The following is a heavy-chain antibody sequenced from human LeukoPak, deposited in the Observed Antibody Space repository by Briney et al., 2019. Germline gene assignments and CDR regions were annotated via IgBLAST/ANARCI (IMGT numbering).Heavy chain of an antibody. CDR3: ARYRGNSNGGFDP. Sequence: SETLSLTCTVSGGSISSYYWSWIRQPPGKGLEWIGNIYNSGGTNYNPSLKSRVTTSVDTSKNQFSLKLTSVTAADTAVYYCARYRGNSNGGFDPWGQGTLVTVS. J-gene: IGHJ5*02. CDR1: GGSISSYY. V-gene: IGHV4-59*01. D-gene: IGHD4-23*01. CDR2: IYNSGGT.